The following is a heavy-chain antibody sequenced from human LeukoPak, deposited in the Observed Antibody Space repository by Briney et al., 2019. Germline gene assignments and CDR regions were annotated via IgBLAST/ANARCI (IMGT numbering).Heavy chain of an antibody. Sequence: GGSLRLSCAASGFTFSTYAMSWVRQAPGKELEWVSVISGSGGSTYYADSVKGRFTISRDNSKNTMYLQMNSLRDEDTAAYYCAKRGYASSGYYGYFDYWGQGILVTVSS. CDR3: AKRGYASSGYYGYFDY. D-gene: IGHD3-22*01. CDR1: GFTFSTYA. V-gene: IGHV3-23*01. CDR2: ISGSGGST. J-gene: IGHJ4*02.